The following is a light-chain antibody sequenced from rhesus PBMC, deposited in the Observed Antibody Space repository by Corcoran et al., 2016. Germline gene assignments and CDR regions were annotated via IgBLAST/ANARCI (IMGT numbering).Light chain of an antibody. CDR1: QGISSW. Sequence: DIQMTQSPSSLSASVGDKVTITCRASQGISSWLAWYQQKPGKAPKILIYAASSLKSGVPSRFSGSGTGNDYTLTNSSLQPEDFATYYCQQGYNTPPTFGGGTKVEIK. CDR2: AAS. V-gene: IGKV1-18*01. J-gene: IGKJ4*01. CDR3: QQGYNTPPT.